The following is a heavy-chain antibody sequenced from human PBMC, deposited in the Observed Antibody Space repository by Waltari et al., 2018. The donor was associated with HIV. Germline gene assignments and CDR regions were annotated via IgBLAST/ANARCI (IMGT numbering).Heavy chain of an antibody. CDR1: GFSVSNPW. D-gene: IGHD2-15*01. Sequence: VQLVESGGGSIKTGGSLRLSCTASGFSVSNPWMDWVRPVPGKGLVWVARLNSDGSSRNYADAVKGRFVISRDNARNTVYLQLNSLRVEDTAMYFCARASHYIEFSTFDGDYYFDVWGRGTRVAVSS. J-gene: IGHJ4*02. CDR2: LNSDGSSR. V-gene: IGHV3-74*01. CDR3: ARASHYIEFSTFDGDYYFDV.